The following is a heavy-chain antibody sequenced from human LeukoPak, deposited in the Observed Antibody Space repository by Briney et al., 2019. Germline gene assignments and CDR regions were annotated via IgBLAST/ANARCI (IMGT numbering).Heavy chain of an antibody. CDR1: GFTFSTYA. CDR2: IRSNGGSQ. Sequence: GGSLRLSCAASGFTFSTYAMSWVRQAPGKGLEWVSAIRSNGGSQYYAESVKGRFTISRDNSKNTLYLQMNRLRAEDTAIYCCAGPRTLTNDFWGQGTLVTVSS. V-gene: IGHV3-23*01. CDR3: AGPRTLTNDF. J-gene: IGHJ4*02.